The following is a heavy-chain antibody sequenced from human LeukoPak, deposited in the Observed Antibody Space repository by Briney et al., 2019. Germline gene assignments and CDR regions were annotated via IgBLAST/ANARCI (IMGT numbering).Heavy chain of an antibody. V-gene: IGHV3-23*01. CDR3: GRDRRRSAAGADPLDY. CDR2: ISGSGDST. CDR1: GFTFSHYA. J-gene: IGHJ4*02. Sequence: GGSLRLSCTASGFTFSHYAMSWVRQAPGKGLEWVSAISGSGDSTYYADSVKGRFTISRDNSKNTLYLQMNSLRAEDTAVYYCGRDRRRSAAGADPLDYWGQGTLVTVSS. D-gene: IGHD6-13*01.